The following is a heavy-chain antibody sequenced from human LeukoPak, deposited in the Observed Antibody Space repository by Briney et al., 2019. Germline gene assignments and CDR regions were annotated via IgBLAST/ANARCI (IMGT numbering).Heavy chain of an antibody. CDR2: IKQDGSEK. CDR1: GFTFSSYW. CDR3: ASLILLWFGELSNFDY. D-gene: IGHD3-10*01. Sequence: GGSLRLSCAASGFTFSSYWMSWVRQAPGKGLEWVANIKQDGSEKYYVDSVKGRFTISRDNAKNSLYLQMNSLRAEDTAVYYCASLILLWFGELSNFDYWGQGTLVTVSP. V-gene: IGHV3-7*01. J-gene: IGHJ4*02.